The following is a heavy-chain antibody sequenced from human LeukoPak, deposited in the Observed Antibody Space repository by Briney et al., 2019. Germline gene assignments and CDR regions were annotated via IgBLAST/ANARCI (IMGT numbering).Heavy chain of an antibody. CDR1: GSTFSSYG. J-gene: IGHJ4*02. D-gene: IGHD6-19*01. CDR2: IWYDGSNK. CDR3: ARMGYSSAQLDY. V-gene: IGHV3-33*01. Sequence: GRSLRLSSAASGSTFSSYGMHWVRQAPGKGLEWVAVIWYDGSNKYYADSVKGRFTISRDNSKNTLYLQMNSLRAEDTAVYYCARMGYSSAQLDYWGQGTLVTVSS.